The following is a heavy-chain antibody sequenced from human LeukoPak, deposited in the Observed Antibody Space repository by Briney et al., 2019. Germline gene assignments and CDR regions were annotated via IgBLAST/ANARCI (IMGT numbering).Heavy chain of an antibody. CDR1: GGSISSYY. CDR3: ARSPSAARVDY. CDR2: IYYSGST. D-gene: IGHD6-25*01. J-gene: IGHJ4*02. V-gene: IGHV4-59*01. Sequence: PSETLSLTCTVSGGSISSYYWSWIRQPPGKGLEWIGYIYYSGSTNYNPSLKSRVTISLDTSKNQFSLRLSSVTAADTAVYYRARSPSAARVDYWGQGTLVTVSS.